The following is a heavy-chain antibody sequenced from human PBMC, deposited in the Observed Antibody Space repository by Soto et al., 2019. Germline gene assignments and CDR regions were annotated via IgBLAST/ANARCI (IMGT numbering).Heavy chain of an antibody. J-gene: IGHJ4*02. D-gene: IGHD5-18*01. CDR1: GGSISSYY. CDR2: IYYSGST. V-gene: IGHV4-59*01. Sequence: SETLSLTCTVSGGSISSYYWSWIRQPPGKGLEWIGYIYYSGSTNYNPSLKSRVTISVDTSKNQFSLKLSSVTAADTAVYYCARMGTVVVDTAMVRSFDYWGQGTLVTVSS. CDR3: ARMGTVVVDTAMVRSFDY.